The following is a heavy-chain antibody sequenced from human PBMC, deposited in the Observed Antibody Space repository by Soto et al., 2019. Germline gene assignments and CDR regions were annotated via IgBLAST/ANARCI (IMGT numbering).Heavy chain of an antibody. CDR1: GFTFSSYS. CDR2: ISSSSSYI. CDR3: ASRYNWNYAFDI. J-gene: IGHJ3*02. D-gene: IGHD1-7*01. V-gene: IGHV3-21*01. Sequence: GGSLRLSCAASGFTFSSYSMNWVRQAPGKGLEWVSSISSSSSYIYYADSVKGRFTISRDNAKNSLYLQMNSLRAEDTAVYYCASRYNWNYAFDIWGQGTMVTVSS.